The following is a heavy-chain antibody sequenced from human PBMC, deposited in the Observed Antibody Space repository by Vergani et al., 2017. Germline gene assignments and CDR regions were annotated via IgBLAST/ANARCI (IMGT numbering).Heavy chain of an antibody. D-gene: IGHD3-16*01. Sequence: QVQLVESGGGVVQPGRSLRLSCAASGFTFSSYGMHWVRQAPGKGLEWVAVIWYDGSNKYYADSVKGRFTISRDNSKNTLYLQMNSLRAEDTAVYYCARAGEEPFYYGMDVWGQGTTVTVSS. V-gene: IGHV3-33*01. CDR3: ARAGEEPFYYGMDV. CDR2: IWYDGSNK. CDR1: GFTFSSYG. J-gene: IGHJ6*02.